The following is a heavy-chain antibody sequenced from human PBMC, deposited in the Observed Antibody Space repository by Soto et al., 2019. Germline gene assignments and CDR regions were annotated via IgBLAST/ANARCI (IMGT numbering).Heavy chain of an antibody. D-gene: IGHD3-10*01. CDR3: ARGPTGWFGYDY. CDR2: INSGASTT. CDR1: GFTFSSSW. J-gene: IGHJ4*02. Sequence: EVQLVESGGGLVQPGGSLRLSCAASGFTFSSSWMHWVRQAPGKGLVWVSRINSGASTTNYADSVKGRFTISRDNAKNKLDSQMDSLTAEDTAVYYCARGPTGWFGYDYWGQGTLVTVSS. V-gene: IGHV3-74*01.